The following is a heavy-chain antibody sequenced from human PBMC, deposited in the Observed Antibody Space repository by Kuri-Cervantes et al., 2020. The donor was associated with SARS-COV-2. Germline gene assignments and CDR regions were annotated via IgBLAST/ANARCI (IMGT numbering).Heavy chain of an antibody. Sequence: GESLKISCAASGFTFSNAWMSWVRQAPGEGLEWVGRIKSKTDGGTTDYAAPVKGRFTISRDDSKNTLYLQMNSLKTEDTAVYYCTTAGLVGNMYYFDYWGQRTLVTVSS. J-gene: IGHJ4*02. D-gene: IGHD2-15*01. V-gene: IGHV3-15*01. CDR1: GFTFSNAW. CDR2: IKSKTDGGTT. CDR3: TTAGLVGNMYYFDY.